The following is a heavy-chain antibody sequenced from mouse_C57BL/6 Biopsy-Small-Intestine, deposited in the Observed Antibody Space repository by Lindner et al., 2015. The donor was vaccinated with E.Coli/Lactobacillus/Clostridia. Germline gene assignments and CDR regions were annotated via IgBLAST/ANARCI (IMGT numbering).Heavy chain of an antibody. D-gene: IGHD2-4*01. CDR2: IYPRDGST. J-gene: IGHJ3*01. CDR1: GYTFTSYD. V-gene: IGHV1-85*01. Sequence: VQLQESGPELVKPGASVKLSCKASGYTFTSYDINWVKQRPGQGLEWIGWIYPRDGSTIYNEKFKGKATLTVDTSSGTAYMELHSLTSEDSAVYFCARYDYDGAYWGQGTLVTVSA. CDR3: ARYDYDGAY.